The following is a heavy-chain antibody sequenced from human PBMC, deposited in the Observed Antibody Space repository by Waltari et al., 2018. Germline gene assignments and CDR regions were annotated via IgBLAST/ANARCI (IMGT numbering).Heavy chain of an antibody. D-gene: IGHD6-19*01. V-gene: IGHV3-23*01. Sequence: EVQLLESGGGLVQPGGSLRLSCAAYGFIFSSYAMTWVRPAPGRGLEWVSAFSGSGGSTYYADSVKGRFTISRDNSKNTLYLQMNSLRAEDTAVHYCAKMEIAVAGTEGYFDYWGQGTLVTVSS. CDR3: AKMEIAVAGTEGYFDY. CDR2: FSGSGGST. J-gene: IGHJ4*02. CDR1: GFIFSSYA.